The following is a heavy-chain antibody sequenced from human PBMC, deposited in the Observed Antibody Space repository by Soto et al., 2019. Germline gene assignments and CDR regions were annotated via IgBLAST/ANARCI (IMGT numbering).Heavy chain of an antibody. J-gene: IGHJ3*02. V-gene: IGHV3-72*01. D-gene: IGHD1-20*01. CDR3: TRGDNWNDGVLASDI. CDR2: TRDKLHSYTT. CDR1: GFTFSDHY. Sequence: EVQLVESGGGLVQPGGSLRLSCAASGFTFSDHYMDWVRQAPGKGLEWVGRTRDKLHSYTTEYAASVRGRFTISRDDSKSPLYLQMNGLKTDDTAVYYCTRGDNWNDGVLASDIWGQGTMVIVSS.